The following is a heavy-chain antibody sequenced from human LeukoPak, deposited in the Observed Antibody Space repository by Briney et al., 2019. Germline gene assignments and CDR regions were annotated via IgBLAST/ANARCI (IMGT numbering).Heavy chain of an antibody. CDR1: GYTFTSYG. D-gene: IGHD5-12*01. Sequence: ASVKVSYKASGYTFTSYGISWVRQASGQGLEWMGWISAYNGNTNYAQKLQGRVTMTTDTSTSTAYMELRSLRSDDTAVYYCARDQAYSGYDYPLNYWGQGTLVTVSS. J-gene: IGHJ4*02. CDR3: ARDQAYSGYDYPLNY. CDR2: ISAYNGNT. V-gene: IGHV1-18*01.